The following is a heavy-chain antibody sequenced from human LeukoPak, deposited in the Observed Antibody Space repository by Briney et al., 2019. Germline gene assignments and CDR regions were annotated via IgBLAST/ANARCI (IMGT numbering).Heavy chain of an antibody. V-gene: IGHV3-53*04. CDR2: IYTDGST. J-gene: IGHJ6*02. CDR3: ATGYSGYRRSYYYGMDV. CDR1: GLIVSRNY. Sequence: GGSLRLSCAASGLIVSRNYMNWVRQAPGKGLEWVSLIYTDGSTYYADSVNGRFTVSRHNSKNTLYIQMTSLGADDTAVYYCATGYSGYRRSYYYGMDVWGQGTTVTVSS. D-gene: IGHD5-12*01.